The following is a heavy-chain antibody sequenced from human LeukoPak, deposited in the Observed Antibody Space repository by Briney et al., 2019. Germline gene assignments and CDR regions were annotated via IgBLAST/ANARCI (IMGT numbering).Heavy chain of an antibody. D-gene: IGHD6-6*01. V-gene: IGHV3-30*03. J-gene: IGHJ4*02. CDR1: GFTFSSYG. Sequence: GGSLRLSCAASGFTFSSYGMHWVRQAPGKGLEWVAVISYDGSNKYYADSVKGRFTISRDNAKNSLYLQMNSLRAEDTALYHCARDRGGSSSELDYWGQGTLVTVSS. CDR3: ARDRGGSSSELDY. CDR2: ISYDGSNK.